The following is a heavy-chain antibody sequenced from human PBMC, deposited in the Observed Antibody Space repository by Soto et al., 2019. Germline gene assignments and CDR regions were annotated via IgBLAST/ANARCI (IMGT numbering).Heavy chain of an antibody. CDR1: GFTFSSYG. Sequence: QVQLVESGGGVVQPGRSLRLSCAASGFTFSSYGMHWVRQAPGKGLEWVAVIWYDGSNKYYADSVKGRFTISRDNSKNTLYLQMNSLRAEDTAVYYCERLQGDYWYFDLWGRGTLVTVSS. CDR3: ERLQGDYWYFDL. V-gene: IGHV3-33*01. J-gene: IGHJ2*01. CDR2: IWYDGSNK. D-gene: IGHD2-21*01.